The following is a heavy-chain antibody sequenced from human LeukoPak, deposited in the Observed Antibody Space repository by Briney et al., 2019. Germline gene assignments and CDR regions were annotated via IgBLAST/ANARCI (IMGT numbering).Heavy chain of an antibody. D-gene: IGHD2-15*01. CDR1: GFTVSSNY. CDR3: AKVPRYCSGGSCYGGYFDY. Sequence: GGSLRLSCAASGFTVSSNYMSWVRQAPGKGLEWVSAISGSGGNTYYADSVKGRFTISRDNSKSTLYLQMSSLRAEDTAVYYCAKVPRYCSGGSCYGGYFDYWGQGTLVTVSS. CDR2: ISGSGGNT. J-gene: IGHJ4*02. V-gene: IGHV3-23*01.